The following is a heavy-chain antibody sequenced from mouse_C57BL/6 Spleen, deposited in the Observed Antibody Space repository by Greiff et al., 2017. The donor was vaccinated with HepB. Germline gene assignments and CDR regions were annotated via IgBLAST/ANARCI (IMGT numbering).Heavy chain of an antibody. CDR2: FYPGSGSI. J-gene: IGHJ2*01. Sequence: VQRVESGAELVKPGASVKLSCKASGYTFTEYTIHWVKQRSGQGLEWIGWFYPGSGSIKYNEKFKDKATLTADKSSSTVYMELSRLTSEDSAVYFCARQYYYGSSYDYWGQGTTLTVSS. CDR1: GYTFTEYT. D-gene: IGHD1-1*01. CDR3: ARQYYYGSSYDY. V-gene: IGHV1-62-2*01.